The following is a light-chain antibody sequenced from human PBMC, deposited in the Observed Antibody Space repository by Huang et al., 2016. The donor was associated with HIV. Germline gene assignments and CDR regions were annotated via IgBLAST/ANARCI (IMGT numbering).Light chain of an antibody. Sequence: EIVLTQSPATLSLFPGERATLSCRASQSLNKSLAWYQQKPGQAPRLLFYDASKRATGIPARFNGSGSGTDFTLTISSLRPEDFAIYYCQQRSSSLTFGGGTKVEIK. CDR3: QQRSSSLT. J-gene: IGKJ4*01. CDR2: DAS. V-gene: IGKV3-11*01. CDR1: QSLNKS.